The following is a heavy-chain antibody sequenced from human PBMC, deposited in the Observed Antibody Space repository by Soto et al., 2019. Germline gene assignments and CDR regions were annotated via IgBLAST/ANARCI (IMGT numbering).Heavy chain of an antibody. D-gene: IGHD2-15*01. Sequence: EVQLLESGGGLVQPGGSLRLSCAASGFTFSSYAISWVRQAPGKGLEWVSAISGSGGSTYYADSVKGRFTISRDNSKNTLYLQMNSLRAEDTAVYYCAKDVVEYCSGGSCYGYWGQGTLVTVSS. CDR3: AKDVVEYCSGGSCYGY. V-gene: IGHV3-23*01. CDR2: ISGSGGST. J-gene: IGHJ4*02. CDR1: GFTFSSYA.